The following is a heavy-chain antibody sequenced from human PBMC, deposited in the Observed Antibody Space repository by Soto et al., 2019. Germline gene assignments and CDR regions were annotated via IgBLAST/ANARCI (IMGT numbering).Heavy chain of an antibody. CDR3: AKDRVGYGDYRGLDY. CDR1: GFTFNSYA. V-gene: IGHV3-23*01. D-gene: IGHD4-17*01. J-gene: IGHJ4*02. CDR2: ISGSGTNR. Sequence: EVQLLESGGGLVQPGGSLRLSCAASGFTFNSYAMTWVRQAPGKGLEWVSAISGSGTNRYYADSVKGRFTISRDNSKNTLYLQMNSLRAEDTAVYYCAKDRVGYGDYRGLDYWGQGTLVTVSS.